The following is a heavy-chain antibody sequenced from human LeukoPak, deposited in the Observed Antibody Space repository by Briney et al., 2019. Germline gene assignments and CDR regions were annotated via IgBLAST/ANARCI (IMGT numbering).Heavy chain of an antibody. CDR3: ARSYYDFWSGFPPYYFDY. CDR1: GGSISSGGYY. CDR2: IYYSGST. V-gene: IGHV4-31*03. D-gene: IGHD3-3*01. J-gene: IGHJ4*02. Sequence: SETLSLTCTVSGGSISSGGYYWSWIRQHPGKGLEWIGYIYYSGSTYYNPSLKSRVTISVDTSKNQFSLKLSSVTAADTAVYYCARSYYDFWSGFPPYYFDYWGQGTLVTVSS.